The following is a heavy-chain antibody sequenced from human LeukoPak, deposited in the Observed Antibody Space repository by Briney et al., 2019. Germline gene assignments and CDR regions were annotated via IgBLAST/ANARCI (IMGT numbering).Heavy chain of an antibody. D-gene: IGHD6-13*01. CDR1: GFTFISYG. V-gene: IGHV3-30*02. CDR3: ARNKAAAGTLGLGDY. CDR2: IRYDGSNK. J-gene: IGHJ4*02. Sequence: GGSLRLSCAASGFTFISYGMHWVRQAPGKGLEWVAFIRYDGSNKYYADSVKGRFTISRDNSKNSLYLQMNSLRAEDTAVYYCARNKAAAGTLGLGDYWGQGTLVTVSS.